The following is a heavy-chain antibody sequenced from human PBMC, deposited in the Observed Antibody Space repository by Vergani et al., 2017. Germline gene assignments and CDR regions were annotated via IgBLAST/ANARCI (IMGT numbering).Heavy chain of an antibody. CDR1: GFTFSSYA. J-gene: IGHJ3*02. D-gene: IGHD3-22*01. CDR2: ISGSGGST. V-gene: IGHV3-23*01. CDR3: AKSREYYDSSGRSAFNI. Sequence: EVQLLESGGGLVQPGGSLRLSCAASGFTFSSYAMSWVRQAPGKGLEWVSAISGSGGSTYYADSVKGRFTISRDNSKNTLYLQMNSLRAEDPAVYYCAKSREYYDSSGRSAFNIWGQGTMVTVSS.